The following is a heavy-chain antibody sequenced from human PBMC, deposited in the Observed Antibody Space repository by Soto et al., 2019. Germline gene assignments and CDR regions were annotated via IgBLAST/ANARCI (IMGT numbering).Heavy chain of an antibody. CDR3: ARGQLPAATTYFDF. CDR2: ITSSGGGT. J-gene: IGHJ4*02. D-gene: IGHD2-15*01. CDR1: GFTFSAYV. V-gene: IGHV3-23*01. Sequence: GGSLRLSCAASGFTFSAYVMSWVRQAPGKGLEWVSSITSSGGGTYYADSVKGRFSISRDNSKNTLFLQMDSLRAEDTAVYYCARGQLPAATTYFDFWGQGTLVTVSS.